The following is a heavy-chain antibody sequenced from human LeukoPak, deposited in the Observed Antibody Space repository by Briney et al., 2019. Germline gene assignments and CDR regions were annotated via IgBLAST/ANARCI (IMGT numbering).Heavy chain of an antibody. CDR2: IRNDGDVI. CDR3: ARRGDYGDYV. Sequence: GGSLRLSCAASGFTFSDFGMQWVRQAPGKGLEWVAFIRNDGDVIYYPDSVKGRFTISRDNSKNTVYLELNSLRVEDTAVYYCARRGDYGDYVWGQGTLVTVSS. CDR1: GFTFSDFG. D-gene: IGHD4-17*01. J-gene: IGHJ4*02. V-gene: IGHV3-30*02.